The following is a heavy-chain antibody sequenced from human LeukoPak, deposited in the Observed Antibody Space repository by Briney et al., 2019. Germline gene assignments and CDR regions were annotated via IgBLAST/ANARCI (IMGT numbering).Heavy chain of an antibody. CDR1: GFTVSSNY. V-gene: IGHV3-53*01. J-gene: IGHJ3*02. CDR3: AREKSGKAFDI. Sequence: PGGSLRLSCAASGFTVSSNYMSWVRQAPGKGLEWVSVIYSGGSTYYADSVKGRFTISRDNSKNTLYLQMNSLRAEDTAVYYCAREKSGKAFDIWGQGTMVTVSS. D-gene: IGHD3-10*01. CDR2: IYSGGST.